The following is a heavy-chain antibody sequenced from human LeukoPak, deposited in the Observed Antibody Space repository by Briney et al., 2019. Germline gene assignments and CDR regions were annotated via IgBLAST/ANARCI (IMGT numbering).Heavy chain of an antibody. J-gene: IGHJ4*02. D-gene: IGHD3-22*01. CDR1: GYSFTSYW. V-gene: IGHV5-51*01. CDR3: ASSSSGYPPYFDY. Sequence: PGESLKISCKGSGYSFTSYWIGWVRQMPGKGLEWMGVVYPGDSDTRYSPSFQGQVTISADKSISTAYLQWSSLKASDTAMYYCASSSSGYPPYFDYWGQGTLVTVSS. CDR2: VYPGDSDT.